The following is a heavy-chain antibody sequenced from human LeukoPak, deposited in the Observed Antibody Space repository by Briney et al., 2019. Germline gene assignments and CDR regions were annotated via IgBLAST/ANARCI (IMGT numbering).Heavy chain of an antibody. CDR1: GFTFSSYS. Sequence: PGGSLRLSCAASGFTFSSYSMNWVRQAPGKGLEWVSSISSSSSYIYYADSVKGRFTISRDNAKNSLYLQMNSLRAEDTAVYYCARVGSDSSGYLSGWFDPWGQGTLVTVSS. CDR2: ISSSSSYI. J-gene: IGHJ5*02. V-gene: IGHV3-21*01. CDR3: ARVGSDSSGYLSGWFDP. D-gene: IGHD3-22*01.